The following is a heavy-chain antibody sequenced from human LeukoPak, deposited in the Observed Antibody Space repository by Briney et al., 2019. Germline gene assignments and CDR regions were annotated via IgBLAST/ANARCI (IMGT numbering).Heavy chain of an antibody. CDR2: IYYSGST. V-gene: IGHV4-59*01. J-gene: IGHJ4*02. Sequence: PSETLSLTCTVSGGSISSYYWSWIRQPPGKGLEWIGYIYYSGSTNYNPSLKSRVTISVDTSKNQFSLKLSSVTAADTAVYYCARAVKDDYGDYLGFDYWGQGTLVTVSS. CDR3: ARAVKDDYGDYLGFDY. CDR1: GGSISSYY. D-gene: IGHD4-17*01.